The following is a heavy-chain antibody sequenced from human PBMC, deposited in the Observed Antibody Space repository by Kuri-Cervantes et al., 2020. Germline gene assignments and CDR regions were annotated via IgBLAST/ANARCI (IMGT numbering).Heavy chain of an antibody. CDR3: ARGLRDYCSGGSCYQGLGYYGMDV. CDR1: GFTFDDYA. J-gene: IGHJ6*02. V-gene: IGHV3-9*01. Sequence: SLKISCAASGFTFDDYAMHWVRQAPGKGLEWVSGISWNSGSIGYADSVKGRFTISRDNAKNSLYLQMNSLRAEDTAVYYCARGLRDYCSGGSCYQGLGYYGMDVWGQGTTVTVSS. D-gene: IGHD2-15*01. CDR2: ISWNSGSI.